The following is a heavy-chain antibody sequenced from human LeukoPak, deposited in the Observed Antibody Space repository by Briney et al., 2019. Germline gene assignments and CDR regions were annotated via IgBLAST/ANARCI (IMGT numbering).Heavy chain of an antibody. D-gene: IGHD3-22*01. Sequence: GGSLRLSCAGSGFTFSSHSMNWVRQAPGEGLEWVSSISSSSSNIYYADSVKGRFTISRDNAKNSLYLQMNSLRVEDTAVYYCARDLGQYYDTSDNWFDPWGQGTLVTVSS. CDR2: ISSSSSNI. V-gene: IGHV3-21*01. CDR3: ARDLGQYYDTSDNWFDP. J-gene: IGHJ5*02. CDR1: GFTFSSHS.